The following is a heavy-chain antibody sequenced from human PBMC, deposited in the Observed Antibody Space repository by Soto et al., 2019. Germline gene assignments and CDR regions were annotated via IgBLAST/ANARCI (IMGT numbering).Heavy chain of an antibody. CDR1: GFTVSSHY. Sequence: EVQLVESGGGLVQPGGSLRLSCAASGFTVSSHYMSWVRQAPGKGLEWVAVIYSGGSTYYADSVKGRFTISRDNSKNTLYRQMNSLRAEDTAVYYCARDGDDDYGDPREDYWGQGTLVTVSS. CDR2: IYSGGST. CDR3: ARDGDDDYGDPREDY. V-gene: IGHV3-66*01. D-gene: IGHD4-17*01. J-gene: IGHJ4*02.